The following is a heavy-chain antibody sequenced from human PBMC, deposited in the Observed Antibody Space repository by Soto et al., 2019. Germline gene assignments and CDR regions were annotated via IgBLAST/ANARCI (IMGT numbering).Heavy chain of an antibody. CDR3: ARVEGDYDILTRLPGAGMDV. CDR1: GYTFTSYY. V-gene: IGHV1-46*01. CDR2: ISPSGGST. D-gene: IGHD3-9*01. J-gene: IGHJ6*02. Sequence: VASVKVSCKASGYTFTSYYMHWVRQAPGQGLEWMGIISPSGGSTSYAQKFQGRVTMTRDTSTSTVYMELSSLRSEDTAVYYCARVEGDYDILTRLPGAGMDVWGQ.